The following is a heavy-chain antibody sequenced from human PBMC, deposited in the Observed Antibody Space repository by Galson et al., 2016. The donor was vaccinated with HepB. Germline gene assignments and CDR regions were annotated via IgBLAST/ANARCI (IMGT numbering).Heavy chain of an antibody. V-gene: IGHV3-30-3*01. D-gene: IGHD1-1*01. CDR2: TSDDESIT. J-gene: IGHJ2*01. CDR3: ARGAGNAYCDL. CDR1: GFTFDNYA. Sequence: SLRLSCAASGFTFDNYAMHWVRQAPGKGLEWVSVTSDDESITYYADSVKGRFTISRVNSKNTVFLQMNSLRAEDTAVYYCARGAGNAYCDLWGRGTLVTVPS.